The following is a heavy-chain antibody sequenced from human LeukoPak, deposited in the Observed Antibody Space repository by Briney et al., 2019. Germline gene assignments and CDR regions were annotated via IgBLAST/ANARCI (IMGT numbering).Heavy chain of an antibody. CDR1: GFSFSTYG. CDR3: AKRVGNWFDP. D-gene: IGHD1-26*01. V-gene: IGHV3-30*18. CDR2: ISYDGTSQ. Sequence: PGTSLRLSCAASGFSFSTYGMHWVRQAPGKGLEWVASISYDGTSQYYADPVKGRFTISRDNSNNMLSLQMNSLKAEDTAVYYCAKRVGNWFDPWGQGTLVTVSS. J-gene: IGHJ5*02.